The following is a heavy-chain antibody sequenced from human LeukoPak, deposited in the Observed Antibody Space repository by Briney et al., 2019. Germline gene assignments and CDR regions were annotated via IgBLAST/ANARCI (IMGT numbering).Heavy chain of an antibody. J-gene: IGHJ4*02. CDR2: IKQDGIEK. V-gene: IGHV3-7*01. CDR1: GFTFRSYW. CDR3: ARDLGVAYYEG. Sequence: GGSLRLSCAASGFTFRSYWMDWVRQAPGKGLEWVANIKQDGIEKYFVDSVKGRFAISRDNAKNSLYLQMNSLRAEDTAVYYCARDLGVAYYEGWGQGTLVTVSS. D-gene: IGHD3-16*01.